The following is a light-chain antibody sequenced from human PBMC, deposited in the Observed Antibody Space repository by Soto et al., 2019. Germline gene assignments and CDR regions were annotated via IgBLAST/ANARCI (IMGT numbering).Light chain of an antibody. CDR3: QQRADWPIT. V-gene: IGKV3-11*01. Sequence: EIVLTQSPSTLSSSPGERATLSCRASQSVGTSLAWYQQKPGQAPRLLIYDASNRATGIPARFSGSGSGTDFTLTISSLEPDDFAVYYCQQRADWPITFGQGTRLEIK. CDR2: DAS. CDR1: QSVGTS. J-gene: IGKJ5*01.